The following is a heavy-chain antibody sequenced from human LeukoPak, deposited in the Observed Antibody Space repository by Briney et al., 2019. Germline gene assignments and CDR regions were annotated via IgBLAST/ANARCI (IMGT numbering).Heavy chain of an antibody. CDR3: ARECMDTTMVDAFDI. D-gene: IGHD5-18*01. CDR2: ISGSGSMI. Sequence: GGSLRLSCAASGFTFSSYEMNWVRQAPGKGLEWVSYISGSGSMIYYADSVKGRFTISRDNAKNSLYLQMNSLRAEDTAVYYCARECMDTTMVDAFDIWGQGTMVTVSS. CDR1: GFTFSSYE. J-gene: IGHJ3*02. V-gene: IGHV3-48*03.